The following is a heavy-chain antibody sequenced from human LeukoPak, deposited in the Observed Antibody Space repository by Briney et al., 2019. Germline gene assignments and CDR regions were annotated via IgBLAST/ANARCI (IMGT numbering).Heavy chain of an antibody. D-gene: IGHD3-22*01. CDR2: IYHSGSA. Sequence: SETLSLTCTVSGYSISSGYYWGWIRQPPGKGLEWIGSMEWIGSIYHSGSAYYNPSLTSRVTISVDTSKNQFSLKLSSVTAADTAVYYCAGGPPKGHDDSSDYYVPACFDYWGQGTLVTVSS. CDR3: AGGPPKGHDDSSDYYVPACFDY. CDR1: GYSISSGYY. V-gene: IGHV4-38-2*02. J-gene: IGHJ4*02.